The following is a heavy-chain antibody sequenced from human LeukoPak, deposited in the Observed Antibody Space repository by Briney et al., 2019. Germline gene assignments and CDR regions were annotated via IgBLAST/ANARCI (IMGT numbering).Heavy chain of an antibody. CDR1: GGSSSGYY. J-gene: IGHJ4*02. Sequence: SETLSLTCAVYGGSSSGYYWSWIRQPPGKGLEWIGEINHSGSTNYNPSLKSRVTISVDTSKNQFSLKLSSVTAADTAVYYCARGLHIVVVTALYYFDYWGQGTLVTVSS. CDR3: ARGLHIVVVTALYYFDY. D-gene: IGHD2-21*02. V-gene: IGHV4-34*01. CDR2: INHSGST.